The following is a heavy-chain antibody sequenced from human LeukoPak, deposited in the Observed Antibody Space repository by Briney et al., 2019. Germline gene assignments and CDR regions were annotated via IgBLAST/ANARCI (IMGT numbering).Heavy chain of an antibody. CDR1: GGSISSGGYY. CDR3: ARDQAELGRGAAFDI. J-gene: IGHJ3*02. CDR2: IYYSGST. Sequence: PSETLSLTCTVSGGSISSGGYYWSWIRQHPGKGLEWIGYIYYSGSTYYNPSLKSRVTISVDTSKNQFSLKLSSVTAADTAVYYCARDQAELGRGAAFDIWGQGTMVTVSS. D-gene: IGHD1-26*01. V-gene: IGHV4-31*03.